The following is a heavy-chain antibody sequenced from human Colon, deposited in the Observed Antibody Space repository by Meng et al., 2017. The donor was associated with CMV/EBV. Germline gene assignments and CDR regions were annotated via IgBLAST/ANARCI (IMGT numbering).Heavy chain of an antibody. V-gene: IGHV3-69-1*02. Sequence: GESLKISCAASGLIFSNAWLSWVRQVPGKGLEWVAYISNSGAIYYAGSVKGRFTISRDNARNSLYLEMNSLRAEDTALYYCAVEYTGSRQNAFDLWGQGTLVTVSS. CDR3: AVEYTGSRQNAFDL. D-gene: IGHD6-13*01. J-gene: IGHJ3*01. CDR2: ISNSGAI. CDR1: GLIFSNAW.